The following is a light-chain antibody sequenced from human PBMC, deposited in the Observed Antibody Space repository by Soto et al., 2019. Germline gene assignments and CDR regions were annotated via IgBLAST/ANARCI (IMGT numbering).Light chain of an antibody. Sequence: IVMTQSPATLSVSPGERATLSCRASQSVSSNVAWYQQKPGQAPRLLIYGASTRATGVPARFSGSGSGTEFALTISGLKSEDSAVYYCQQYQDGWEFGQGTKVDIK. V-gene: IGKV3-15*01. CDR2: GAS. CDR3: QQYQDGWE. CDR1: QSVSSN. J-gene: IGKJ1*01.